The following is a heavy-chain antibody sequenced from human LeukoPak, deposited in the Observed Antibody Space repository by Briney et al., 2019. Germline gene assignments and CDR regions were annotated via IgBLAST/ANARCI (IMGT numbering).Heavy chain of an antibody. CDR2: ISSSSYI. Sequence: GGSLRLSCAASGFTFSSYSMNWVRQAPGKGLEWVSSISSSSYIYYADSVKGRFTISRDNAKNSLYLQMNSLRAEDTAVYYCASLKIAARPEISWSDPWGQGTLVTVSS. J-gene: IGHJ5*02. V-gene: IGHV3-21*01. CDR3: ASLKIAARPEISWSDP. D-gene: IGHD6-6*01. CDR1: GFTFSSYS.